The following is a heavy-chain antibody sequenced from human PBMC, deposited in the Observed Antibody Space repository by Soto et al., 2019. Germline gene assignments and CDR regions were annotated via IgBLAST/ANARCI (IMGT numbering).Heavy chain of an antibody. CDR2: TYYRANT. Sequence: QLQLQESGPGLVKPSETLSLTCSVSGGSIDSSNFYWGWIRQPPGEGLEWIGSTYYRANTYYNSSLKSQVTIPVDTVKNQFSLILNSVTAADTAVDYCAGHGARDPLGDLGQGTLVTVCS. CDR3: AGHGARDPLGD. V-gene: IGHV4-39*01. J-gene: IGHJ1*01. D-gene: IGHD3-16*01. CDR1: GGSIDSSNFY.